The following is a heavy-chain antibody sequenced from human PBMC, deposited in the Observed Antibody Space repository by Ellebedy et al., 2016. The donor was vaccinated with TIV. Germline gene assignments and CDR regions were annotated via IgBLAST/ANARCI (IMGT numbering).Heavy chain of an antibody. Sequence: AASVKVSCKASGYTLTSYDVHWVRQAAGHGLEWMGWLNPNSGDTGSAQRFQGRVSITRNTSMNTAYLELSSLTSDDTAVYYCARSLRAFDVWGQGTRVTVSS. J-gene: IGHJ3*01. CDR3: ARSLRAFDV. CDR2: LNPNSGDT. D-gene: IGHD3-16*01. V-gene: IGHV1-8*01. CDR1: GYTLTSYD.